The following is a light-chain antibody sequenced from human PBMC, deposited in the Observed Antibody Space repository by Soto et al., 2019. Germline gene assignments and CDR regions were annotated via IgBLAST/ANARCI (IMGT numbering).Light chain of an antibody. Sequence: EIVLTQSPATLALSPGETANLSCRASQSVSSYLAWYQQKPGQAPRLLIYDASNRATGIPDRFSGSGSGTDFTLTISSLEPEDFAVYYCQQRSNWPPAFGPGTKVDIK. CDR2: DAS. CDR3: QQRSNWPPA. CDR1: QSVSSY. J-gene: IGKJ3*01. V-gene: IGKV3-11*01.